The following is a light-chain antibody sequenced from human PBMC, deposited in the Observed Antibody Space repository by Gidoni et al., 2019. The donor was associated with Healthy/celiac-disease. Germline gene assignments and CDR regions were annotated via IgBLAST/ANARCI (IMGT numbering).Light chain of an antibody. Sequence: QSPATLSVSPGERATLSCRASQSVSSNLAWYQQKPGEAPRLLIYGASTRATGIPARFSGSGSGTEFTLTISSLQSEDFAVYYCQQYNNWPPITFGPGTKVDIK. CDR1: QSVSSN. V-gene: IGKV3-15*01. CDR2: GAS. J-gene: IGKJ3*01. CDR3: QQYNNWPPIT.